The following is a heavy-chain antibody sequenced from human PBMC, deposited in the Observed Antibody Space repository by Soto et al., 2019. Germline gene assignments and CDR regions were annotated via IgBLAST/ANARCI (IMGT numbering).Heavy chain of an antibody. V-gene: IGHV1-46*03. J-gene: IGHJ3*02. CDR2: INPSGGST. D-gene: IGHD3-9*01. CDR1: GYTFTSYY. CDR3: ARARELATLTGRDAFDI. Sequence: ASVKVSCKASGYTFTSYYMHWVRQAPGQGLEWMGIINPSGGSTSYAQKLQGRATMTRDKSTSTVYMELSSLRSEDTAGNYCARARELATLTGRDAFDIWGQGTMVTVSS.